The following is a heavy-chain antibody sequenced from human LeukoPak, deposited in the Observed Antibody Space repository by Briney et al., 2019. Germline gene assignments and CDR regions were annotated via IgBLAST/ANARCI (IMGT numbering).Heavy chain of an antibody. V-gene: IGHV3-23*01. CDR1: RFTFNNYA. D-gene: IGHD1-7*01. CDR3: AKDLRGPWNYEGLDAFDL. CDR2: IRGSGART. J-gene: IGHJ3*01. Sequence: PGGSLRLSCAASRFTFNNYAMSWVRQAPGKGLEWVSGIRGSGARTFYADSVKGRFSISRDNSKNTLDLQMNNLRAEDTAVYYCAKDLRGPWNYEGLDAFDLWGQGTMVTVSS.